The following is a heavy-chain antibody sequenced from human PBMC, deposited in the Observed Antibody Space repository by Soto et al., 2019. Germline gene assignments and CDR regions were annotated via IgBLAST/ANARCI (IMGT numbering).Heavy chain of an antibody. Sequence: QVQLVQSGAEVKKPGASVKVSCKASGYTFTSYGISWVRQAPGQGLEWMGWISAYNGNTNYAQKLQGRVTMTTDTSTSTAYRELRSLRSDDTAVYYCARVVVQLDRLRKSGFAPWGQGPLVTVSS. D-gene: IGHD1-1*01. CDR3: ARVVVQLDRLRKSGFAP. CDR2: ISAYNGNT. CDR1: GYTFTSYG. V-gene: IGHV1-18*01. J-gene: IGHJ5*02.